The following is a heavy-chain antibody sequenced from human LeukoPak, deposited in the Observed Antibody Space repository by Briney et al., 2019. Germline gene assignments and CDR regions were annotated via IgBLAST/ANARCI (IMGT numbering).Heavy chain of an antibody. CDR2: LDPEDGET. CDR3: ATPDIAVVRTGFDY. V-gene: IGHV1-24*01. D-gene: IGHD6-19*01. CDR1: GYTLTELS. J-gene: IGHJ4*02. Sequence: ASVKVSCKVSGYTLTELSMHWARQAPGKGLEWMGGLDPEDGETIYAQKFQGRVTMTEDTSTDTAYMELSSLRSEDTAVYYCATPDIAVVRTGFDYWGQGTLVTVSS.